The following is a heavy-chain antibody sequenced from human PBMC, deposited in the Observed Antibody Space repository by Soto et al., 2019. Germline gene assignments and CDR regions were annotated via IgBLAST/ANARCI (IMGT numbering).Heavy chain of an antibody. Sequence: QVQLVQSGAEVKKPGASVKVSCKASGYTFTSYGISWVRQAPGQGLEWMGWISAYNGNTNSAQKLQGRVTMTTDTSTSTAYMELRSLRSDDTAVYYCAREGYCSGGSCYSRMRWFDPWGQGTLVTVSS. CDR1: GYTFTSYG. D-gene: IGHD2-15*01. V-gene: IGHV1-18*01. CDR2: ISAYNGNT. J-gene: IGHJ5*02. CDR3: AREGYCSGGSCYSRMRWFDP.